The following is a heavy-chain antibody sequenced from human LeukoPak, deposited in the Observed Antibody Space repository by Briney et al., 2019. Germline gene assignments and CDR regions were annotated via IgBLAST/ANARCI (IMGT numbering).Heavy chain of an antibody. CDR1: GSTFSSYD. V-gene: IGHV1-8*02. Sequence: ASVKVSCKASGSTFSSYDINWVRQAPGQGLEWMGWMNPNSGDTGYTQRFQGRVAMTRDTSITTAYMELSSLRSEDMAVYYCARGPYGPGSHFDFWGQGPLVTVSS. J-gene: IGHJ4*02. CDR2: MNPNSGDT. D-gene: IGHD3-10*01. CDR3: ARGPYGPGSHFDF.